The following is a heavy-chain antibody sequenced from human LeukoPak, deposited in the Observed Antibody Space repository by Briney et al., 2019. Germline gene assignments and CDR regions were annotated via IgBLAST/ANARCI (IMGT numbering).Heavy chain of an antibody. Sequence: ASVKVSCKASGCSFTSYGISWVRQAPGQGLQYMGWFRTFTGDTNYAQNFQDGVVFTTDPSTNTAYMELRSLRSDDTAVYYCARSVLQSFEIDYWGQGTLITVPS. J-gene: IGHJ4*02. CDR2: FRTFTGDT. CDR1: GCSFTSYG. D-gene: IGHD3-9*01. CDR3: ARSVLQSFEIDY. V-gene: IGHV1-18*01.